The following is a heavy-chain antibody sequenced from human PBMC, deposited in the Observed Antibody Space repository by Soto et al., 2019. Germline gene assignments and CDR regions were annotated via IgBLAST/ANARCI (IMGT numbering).Heavy chain of an antibody. CDR3: ARVMSQPWELDY. CDR1: GGSISSSNW. CDR2: IYHSGST. D-gene: IGHD1-1*01. J-gene: IGHJ4*02. V-gene: IGHV4-4*02. Sequence: QVQLQESGPGLVKPSGTLSLTCAVSGGSISSSNWWSWVRQPPGKGLEWIGEIYHSGSTNYNPSLKSRVTISVDKSNNHFSLKLMSVTAADTAVYYCARVMSQPWELDYWGQGTLVTVSS.